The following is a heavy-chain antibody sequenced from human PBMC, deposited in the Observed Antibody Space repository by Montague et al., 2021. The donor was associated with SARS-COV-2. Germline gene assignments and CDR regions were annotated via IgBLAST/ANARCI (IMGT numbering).Heavy chain of an antibody. V-gene: IGHV4-39*01. Sequence: SETLSLTCTVSGGSISSTAYYWGWIRQPPGKGLEWIGSIYYTVNTYYNPYLKSPVTIEVYASKNQFSLTLISAAAADTDVYSCAGLGSPADCGGDCYLRDYGTDVWGQGTRVTVSS. CDR2: IYYTVNT. CDR1: GGSISSTAYY. D-gene: IGHD2-21*02. J-gene: IGHJ6*02. CDR3: AGLGSPADCGGDCYLRDYGTDV.